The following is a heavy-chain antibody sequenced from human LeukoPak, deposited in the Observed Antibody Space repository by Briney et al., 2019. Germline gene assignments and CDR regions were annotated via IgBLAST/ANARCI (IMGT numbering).Heavy chain of an antibody. D-gene: IGHD1-14*01. J-gene: IGHJ4*02. CDR1: GFTFSSYS. V-gene: IGHV3-21*01. Sequence: AGSLRLSCAASGFTFSSYSMNWVRQAPGKGLEWVSSISSSSSYIYYADSVKGRFTISRDNAKNSLYLQMNSLRAEDTAVYYCARDLGQGPESNHYDYWGQGTLVTVSS. CDR3: ARDLGQGPESNHYDY. CDR2: ISSSSSYI.